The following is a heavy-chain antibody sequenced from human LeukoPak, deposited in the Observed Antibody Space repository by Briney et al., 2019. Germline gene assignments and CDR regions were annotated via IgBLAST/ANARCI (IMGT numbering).Heavy chain of an antibody. CDR3: ARHVDIVASLDY. D-gene: IGHD5-12*01. CDR2: MNPNSGNT. J-gene: IGHJ4*02. Sequence: GASVKVSCKASGYTFTGYDINWVRQATGQGLEWMGWMNPNSGNTGYAQKFQGRVTMTRNTSISTAYMELSSLRSEDTAVYYCARHVDIVASLDYWGQGTLVTVSS. V-gene: IGHV1-8*01. CDR1: GYTFTGYD.